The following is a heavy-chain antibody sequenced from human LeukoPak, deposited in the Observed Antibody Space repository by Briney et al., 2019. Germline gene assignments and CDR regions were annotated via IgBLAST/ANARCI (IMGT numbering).Heavy chain of an antibody. V-gene: IGHV1-69*13. J-gene: IGHJ6*02. CDR3: ARTTVVTPAFNYYYGMDV. CDR1: GGTFISYA. Sequence: GASVKVSCKASGGTFISYAISWVRQAPGQGLEWMGGIIPIFGTANYAQKFQGRVTITADESTSTAYMELSSLRSEDTAVYYCARTTVVTPAFNYYYGMDVWGQGTTVTVSS. D-gene: IGHD4-23*01. CDR2: IIPIFGTA.